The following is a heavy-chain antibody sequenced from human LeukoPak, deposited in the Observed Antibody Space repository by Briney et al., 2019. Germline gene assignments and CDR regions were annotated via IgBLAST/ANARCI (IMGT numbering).Heavy chain of an antibody. D-gene: IGHD1-26*01. V-gene: IGHV4-34*01. CDR3: ARDKREPRYAFDI. J-gene: IGHJ3*02. CDR2: INHSGST. Sequence: SETLSLTCAVYGGSFSGYYWSWIRQPPGKGLEWIGEINHSGSTNYNPSLKSRVTISVDTSKNQFSLKLSSVTAADTAVYCCARDKREPRYAFDIWGQGTMVTVSS. CDR1: GGSFSGYY.